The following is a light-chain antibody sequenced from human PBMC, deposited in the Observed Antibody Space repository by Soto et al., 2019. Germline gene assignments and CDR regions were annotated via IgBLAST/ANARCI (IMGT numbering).Light chain of an antibody. CDR3: SSYSSTGTLRV. V-gene: IGLV2-14*01. J-gene: IGLJ2*01. CDR1: SSDVGGYNY. CDR2: DVS. Sequence: QSVLTQPAPVSGSPGQSITISCTGTSSDVGGYNYVSWYQQHPGKAPKLMIYDVSNRPSGVSNRFSGSKSGTTASLTISGLQAEDEADYYCSSYSSTGTLRVFGGGTKVTV.